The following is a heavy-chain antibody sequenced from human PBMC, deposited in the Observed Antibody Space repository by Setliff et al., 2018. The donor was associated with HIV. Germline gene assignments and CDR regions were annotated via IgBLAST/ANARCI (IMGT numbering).Heavy chain of an antibody. CDR2: INPNSGGT. V-gene: IGHV1-2*06. D-gene: IGHD1-26*01. J-gene: IGHJ3*02. CDR3: ARGTRVGANDAFDI. Sequence: ASVKVSCKASGYTFTGYYMHWVRQAPGQGLEWMGRINPNSGGTNYARKFQGRVTMTRDTSITSAYMELSRLRSDDTAVYYCARGTRVGANDAFDIWGQGTMVTVSS. CDR1: GYTFTGYY.